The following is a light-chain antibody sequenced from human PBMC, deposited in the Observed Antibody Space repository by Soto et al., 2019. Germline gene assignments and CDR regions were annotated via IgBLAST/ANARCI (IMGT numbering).Light chain of an antibody. V-gene: IGKV1-39*01. J-gene: IGKJ1*01. CDR3: QQSYSFPRT. CDR1: QTVTNY. Sequence: DIQMTQSPSSLSAAVGDRVTITCRASQTVTNYLYWYHQQPGKAPKLLIHSTSTLQTEVPSRFSGSGSGTAFTLTINSLQPEDFGTYYCQQSYSFPRTFGQGTKVAI. CDR2: STS.